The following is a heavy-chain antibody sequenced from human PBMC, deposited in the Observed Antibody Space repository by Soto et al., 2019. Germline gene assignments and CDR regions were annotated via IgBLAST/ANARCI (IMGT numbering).Heavy chain of an antibody. Sequence: HPGGSLRLSCAASGFTFSSYSMNWVRQAPGKGLEWVSYISSSSSTIYYADSVKGRFTISRDNAKNSLYLQMNSLRDEDTAVYYCASAREPIVGASIAPHHYFDYWGQGTLVTDSS. D-gene: IGHD1-26*01. CDR3: ASAREPIVGASIAPHHYFDY. J-gene: IGHJ4*02. CDR1: GFTFSSYS. CDR2: ISSSSSTI. V-gene: IGHV3-48*02.